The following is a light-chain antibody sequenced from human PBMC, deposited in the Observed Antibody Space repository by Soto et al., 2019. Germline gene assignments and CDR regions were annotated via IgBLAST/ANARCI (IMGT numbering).Light chain of an antibody. J-gene: IGKJ2*01. CDR2: GAS. CDR1: QSVSRSY. Sequence: PGERVTLSCRASQSVSRSYLAWYQQKPGQAPRLLIYGASTRATAIPDRFSGSGSGTDFTLTIRRLEPEDFAVYYCQQNGSSPYTFGQGTKLEIK. V-gene: IGKV3-20*01. CDR3: QQNGSSPYT.